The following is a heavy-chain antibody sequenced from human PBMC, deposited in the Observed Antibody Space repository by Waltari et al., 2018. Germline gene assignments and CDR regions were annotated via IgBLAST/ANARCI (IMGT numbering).Heavy chain of an antibody. CDR3: AKSRGFEY. J-gene: IGHJ4*02. Sequence: EVQLVESGGGLVQPGRSMRLSGGASGFTFSRYWMSWVRQIPGKRLEWVANINYDGNQKYYVDSVKGLFTIFRDNAKNSVYLQMNSLRVEDTAVYYCAKSRGFEYWGQGTLITVSS. CDR1: GFTFSRYW. D-gene: IGHD2-2*01. CDR2: INYDGNQK. V-gene: IGHV3-7*01.